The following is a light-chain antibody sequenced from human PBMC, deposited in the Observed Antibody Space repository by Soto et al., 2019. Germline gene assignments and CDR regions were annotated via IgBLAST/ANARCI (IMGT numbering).Light chain of an antibody. Sequence: DIQMTQSPSTLSASVGDRVTITCRASQSISGWLAWYQQKPGKAPKVLIYDASSLEGGVPSRFSGSGSGTKFTLTISSLQPDDFASYYCQQYNSYSWTFGQGTKVEIQ. CDR1: QSISGW. J-gene: IGKJ1*01. CDR2: DAS. CDR3: QQYNSYSWT. V-gene: IGKV1-5*01.